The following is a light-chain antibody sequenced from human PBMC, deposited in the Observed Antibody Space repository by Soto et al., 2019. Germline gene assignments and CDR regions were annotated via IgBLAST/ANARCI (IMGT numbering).Light chain of an antibody. CDR1: QSVSRY. Sequence: EIVLTQSPATLSLSPGERATLSCRASQSVSRYLAWYQQKPGQAPRLLIYDASNRATGIPARFRGSGSGTDFTLTISSLEPEDFAVYHCQQRSNWPWTFGPGTKVDIK. CDR3: QQRSNWPWT. J-gene: IGKJ3*01. CDR2: DAS. V-gene: IGKV3-11*01.